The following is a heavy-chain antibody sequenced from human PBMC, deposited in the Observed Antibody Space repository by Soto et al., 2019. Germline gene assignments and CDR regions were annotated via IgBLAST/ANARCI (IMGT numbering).Heavy chain of an antibody. CDR2: IIPIFGTA. V-gene: IGHV1-69*13. CDR1: GGIFTRYD. CDR3: AINEGRDVSTFDY. J-gene: IGHJ4*02. D-gene: IGHD3-10*02. Sequence: ASVKVSCKASGGIFTRYDIRWVRQAPGQGLEWMGAIIPIFGTANYAQKFQGRVTITADATTSTAYMELSSLRSEDTAMYYCAINEGRDVSTFDYWGQGTLVTVSS.